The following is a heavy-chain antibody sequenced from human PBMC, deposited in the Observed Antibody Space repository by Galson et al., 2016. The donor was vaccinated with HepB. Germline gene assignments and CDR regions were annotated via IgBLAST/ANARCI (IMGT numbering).Heavy chain of an antibody. D-gene: IGHD6-13*01. J-gene: IGHJ2*01. CDR2: IDPTDSYT. CDR3: AKTGGAAPGHWRFDL. Sequence: QSGAEVKKSGESLRISCRGSGYSFTTYWIIWVRQMPGKGLEWMGRIDPTDSYTNYSPSFQGHVTISADKSTSTAYLQWTSLKASDTAMYYCAKTGGAAPGHWRFDLWGRGTLVTVSS. V-gene: IGHV5-10-1*01. CDR1: GYSFTTYW.